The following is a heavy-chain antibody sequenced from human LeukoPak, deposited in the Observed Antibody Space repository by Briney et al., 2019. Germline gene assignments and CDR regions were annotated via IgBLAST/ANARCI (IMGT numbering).Heavy chain of an antibody. CDR1: GGTFSSYA. D-gene: IGHD5-12*01. J-gene: IGHJ4*02. Sequence: GASVKVSCKASGGTFSSYAISWVRQAPGQGLEWMGGIIPIFGTANYAQKFQGRVTITADESTSTAYMELSSLRSEDTAVYYCARVRPGHSGYDPVFDYWGQGTLVTVSS. V-gene: IGHV1-69*13. CDR2: IIPIFGTA. CDR3: ARVRPGHSGYDPVFDY.